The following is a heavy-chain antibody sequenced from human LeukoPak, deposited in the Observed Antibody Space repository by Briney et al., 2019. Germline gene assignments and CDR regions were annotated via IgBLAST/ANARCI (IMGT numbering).Heavy chain of an antibody. V-gene: IGHV4-34*01. D-gene: IGHD6-6*01. CDR3: AREGPRCLEYSSSKYNWFDP. CDR2: INHSGST. Sequence: GSLRLSCAASGFTFSSYGMSWIRQPPGKGLEWIGEINHSGSTNYNPSLKSRVTISVDTSKNQFSLKLSSVTAADTAVYYCAREGPRCLEYSSSKYNWFDPWGQGTLVTVSS. J-gene: IGHJ5*02. CDR1: GFTFSSYG.